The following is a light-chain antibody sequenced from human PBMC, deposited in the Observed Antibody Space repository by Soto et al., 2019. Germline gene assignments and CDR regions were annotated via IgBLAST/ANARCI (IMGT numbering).Light chain of an antibody. CDR3: QKCGSAPFT. CDR1: QGIANY. CDR2: AAA. V-gene: IGKV1-27*01. J-gene: IGKJ4*01. Sequence: DIRMTQSPSSLSASVGDRVTITCLASQGIANYLAWYQQKPGKGPKLLIYAAATLQSGVPSRFSGSGSGTDFTLTISSLQPEDVATYYCQKCGSAPFTFGGGTKVDI.